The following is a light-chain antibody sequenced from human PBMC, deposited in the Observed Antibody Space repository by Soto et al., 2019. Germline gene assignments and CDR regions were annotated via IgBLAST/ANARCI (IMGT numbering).Light chain of an antibody. CDR3: QQYNSYSPCT. CDR1: QSVSGW. CDR2: DAS. J-gene: IGKJ1*01. Sequence: DIQMTQSPSTLSASVGDRVTITCRASQSVSGWLAWYQQKPGKAPNLLIYDASSLESGVPSRFSGSGSGTEFTLTISSLQPDDVATYSCQQYNSYSPCTFGQGTKVDIK. V-gene: IGKV1-5*01.